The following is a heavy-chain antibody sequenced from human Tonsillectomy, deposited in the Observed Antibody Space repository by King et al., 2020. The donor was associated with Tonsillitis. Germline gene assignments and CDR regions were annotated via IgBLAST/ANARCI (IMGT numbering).Heavy chain of an antibody. V-gene: IGHV3-30*02. CDR1: EFTFDSYG. J-gene: IGHJ6*02. CDR2: IRYDGSNK. D-gene: IGHD3-16*01. CDR3: AKGYPYSSDGYYYGLDV. Sequence: VQLVESGGGVVQPGGSLRLSCAASEFTFDSYGMHWVRLAPGKGLKWVAFIRYDGSNKYYTDSVKGRFTISRDNSKNTLFLQMNSLRVEDTAVYYCAKGYPYSSDGYYYGLDVWGQGTTVTVSS.